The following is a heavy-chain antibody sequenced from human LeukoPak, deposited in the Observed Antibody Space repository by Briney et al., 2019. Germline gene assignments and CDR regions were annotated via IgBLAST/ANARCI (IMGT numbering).Heavy chain of an antibody. CDR3: ARGRGYYGDYVPFDI. Sequence: PSETLSLTCAVYGGSFSGYYWSWIRQPPGKGLEWIGEINHSGSTNYNPSLKSRVTISVDTSKNQFSLKLSSVTAADTAVHYCARGRGYYGDYVPFDIWGQGTMVTVSS. CDR1: GGSFSGYY. J-gene: IGHJ3*02. V-gene: IGHV4-34*01. CDR2: INHSGST. D-gene: IGHD4-17*01.